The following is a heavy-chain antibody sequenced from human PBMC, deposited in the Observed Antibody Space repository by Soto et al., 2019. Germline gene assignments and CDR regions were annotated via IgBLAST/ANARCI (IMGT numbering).Heavy chain of an antibody. D-gene: IGHD1-1*01. Sequence: EVQLVESGGGLVKPGGSLRLSCAASGFDFSKAWMSWVRQAPGKGLEWVGRLMSKTDGGTTVYAAPVKGRFTISRDDSKNPLYLQMGGLNTEDTAVYYCAAGTGGTDLDYGGQGTLVTVSS. J-gene: IGHJ4*02. CDR1: GFDFSKAW. CDR3: AAGTGGTDLDY. CDR2: LMSKTDGGTT. V-gene: IGHV3-15*01.